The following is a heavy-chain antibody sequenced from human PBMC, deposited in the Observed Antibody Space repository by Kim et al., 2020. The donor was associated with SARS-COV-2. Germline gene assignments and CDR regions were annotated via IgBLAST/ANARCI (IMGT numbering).Heavy chain of an antibody. V-gene: IGHV3-23*01. J-gene: IGHJ5*01. CDR1: GFTFTGYA. Sequence: GGSLRLSCTTSGFTFTGYAMSWVRQAPGKGLEWVSSIDGSDGTTYYVDSVKGRFTISRDNSKNTLYLQMSTLRADDTAVSSCMKGGWESKWYSWGQG. CDR2: IDGSDGTT. D-gene: IGHD1-26*01. CDR3: MKGGWESKWYS.